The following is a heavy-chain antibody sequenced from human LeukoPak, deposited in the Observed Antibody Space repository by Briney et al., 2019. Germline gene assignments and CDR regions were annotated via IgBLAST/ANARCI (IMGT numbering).Heavy chain of an antibody. Sequence: GGTLRLSCAASGFTFSSYGMSWVRQAPGKGLEWVSAISGSGGSTYYADSVKGRFTISRDNSKNTLYLQMNSLRAEDTAVYYCAKDRATQWPRPIYDYWGQGTLVTVSS. CDR2: ISGSGGST. CDR1: GFTFSSYG. J-gene: IGHJ4*02. CDR3: AKDRATQWPRPIYDY. D-gene: IGHD6-19*01. V-gene: IGHV3-23*01.